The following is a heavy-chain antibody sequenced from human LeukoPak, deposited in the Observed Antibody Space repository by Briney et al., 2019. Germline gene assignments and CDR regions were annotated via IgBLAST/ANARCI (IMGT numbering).Heavy chain of an antibody. J-gene: IGHJ3*02. Sequence: ASVKVSCKASGYTFTGYYMHWVRQAPGQGLEWMGWINPNSGGTNYAQKFQGRVTMTRDTSISTAYMELRSLRSDDTAVYYCARLGATSDAFDIWGQGTMVTVSS. D-gene: IGHD1-26*01. V-gene: IGHV1-2*02. CDR2: INPNSGGT. CDR1: GYTFTGYY. CDR3: ARLGATSDAFDI.